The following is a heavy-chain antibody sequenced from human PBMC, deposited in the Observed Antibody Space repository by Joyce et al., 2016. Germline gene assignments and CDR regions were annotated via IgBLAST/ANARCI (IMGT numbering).Heavy chain of an antibody. Sequence: EVQLVESGGGLVQSGGSLRISCAASGFTFSDHDMDWVRQAPGKGLEWVGRKRNKVYSYSIEYAASVKGRFTISRDETKSSLSMQMNSLNTKDTAVYYGVRVSKTSPQYFQHWGQGTLVTVAS. CDR2: KRNKVYSYSI. J-gene: IGHJ1*01. D-gene: IGHD4-11*01. CDR3: VRVSKTSPQYFQH. CDR1: GFTFSDHD. V-gene: IGHV3-72*01.